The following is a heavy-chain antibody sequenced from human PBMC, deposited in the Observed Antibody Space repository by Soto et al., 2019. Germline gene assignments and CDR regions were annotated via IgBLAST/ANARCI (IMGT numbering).Heavy chain of an antibody. J-gene: IGHJ4*02. V-gene: IGHV3-23*01. Sequence: VQLLESGGGLVQPGGSLRLSCAASGFTFTNYAMNCVRHSPGKGLEWVASVIGTGIDTYHAASVKGRFTIYRDNSRNKMYLEMNRLRAENTAMYHCAKATRGKCLGAHCYAFEFWGQGILVTVS. CDR2: VIGTGIDT. CDR1: GFTFTNYA. CDR3: AKATRGKCLGAHCYAFEF. D-gene: IGHD2-15*01.